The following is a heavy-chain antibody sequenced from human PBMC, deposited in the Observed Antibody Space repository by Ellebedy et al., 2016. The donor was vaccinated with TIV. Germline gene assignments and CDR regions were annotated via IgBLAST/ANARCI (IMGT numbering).Heavy chain of an antibody. CDR2: IYTSGST. CDR1: GVSISSYY. Sequence: SETLSLTXTASGVSISSYYWSWIRQPAGKGLEWIVRIYTSGSTNYNPSLKSRVTMSVDTSKNQFSLKLSSVTAADTAVYYCARDVPMGTVTTGNWFDPWGQGTLVTVSS. CDR3: ARDVPMGTVTTGNWFDP. V-gene: IGHV4-4*07. D-gene: IGHD4-17*01. J-gene: IGHJ5*02.